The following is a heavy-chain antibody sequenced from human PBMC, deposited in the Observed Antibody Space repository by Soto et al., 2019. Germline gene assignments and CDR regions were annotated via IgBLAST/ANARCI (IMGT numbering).Heavy chain of an antibody. CDR1: GYSFTSYW. J-gene: IGHJ6*02. CDR3: ARHNVVVSVDTAMVRDYYYYGMDV. Sequence: EVQLVQSGAEVKKPGESLKISCKGSGYSFTSYWIGWVRQMPGKGLEWMGIIYPGDSDTRYSPSFQGQVTISADKSISTAYLQWSSLKASDTAMYYCARHNVVVSVDTAMVRDYYYYGMDVWGQGTTVTVSS. CDR2: IYPGDSDT. V-gene: IGHV5-51*01. D-gene: IGHD5-18*01.